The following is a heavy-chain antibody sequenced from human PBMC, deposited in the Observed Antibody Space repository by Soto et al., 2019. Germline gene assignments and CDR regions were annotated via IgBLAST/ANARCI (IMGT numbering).Heavy chain of an antibody. CDR2: IYYSGST. Sequence: QVQLQESGPGLVKPSQTLSLTCTVSGGSISSGGYYWSWIRQHPGKGLEWIGYIYYSGSTYYNPPLTRRVTISVDTSKNQFSLKLSSVTAADTAVYYCALSTFNYYYYGMDVWGQGTTVTVSS. CDR1: GGSISSGGYY. CDR3: ALSTFNYYYYGMDV. J-gene: IGHJ6*02. V-gene: IGHV4-31*03.